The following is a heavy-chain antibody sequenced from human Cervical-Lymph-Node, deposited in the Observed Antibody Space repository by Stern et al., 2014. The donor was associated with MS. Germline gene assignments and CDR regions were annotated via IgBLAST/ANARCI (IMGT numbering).Heavy chain of an antibody. V-gene: IGHV5-51*03. CDR2: IYPDDSDI. Sequence: EVQLVESGAEVKKPGESLKISCKGSGYTFTNNWIAWVRQMPGKGLEWMGIIYPDDSDIRYSPSLQGQVTISADKSISTDSRPWSSLKAADSAVYYCARPPPRRKWDDPNYGMDVWGQGTTVTVSS. CDR3: ARPPPRRKWDDPNYGMDV. J-gene: IGHJ6*02. CDR1: GYTFTNNW. D-gene: IGHD1-1*01.